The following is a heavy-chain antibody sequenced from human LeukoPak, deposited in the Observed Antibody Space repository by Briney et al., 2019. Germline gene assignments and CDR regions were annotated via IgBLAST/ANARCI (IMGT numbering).Heavy chain of an antibody. CDR1: GFPFSDYG. CDR3: AKGSIGSFYYYYYMDV. CDR2: ISGSGGST. D-gene: IGHD3-10*01. Sequence: GRSLRLSCAASGFPFSDYGMYWVRQAPGKGLEWVSAISGSGGSTYYADSVKGRFTISRDNSKNTLYLQMNSLRAEDTAVYYCAKGSIGSFYYYYYMDVWGKGTTVTVSS. J-gene: IGHJ6*03. V-gene: IGHV3-23*01.